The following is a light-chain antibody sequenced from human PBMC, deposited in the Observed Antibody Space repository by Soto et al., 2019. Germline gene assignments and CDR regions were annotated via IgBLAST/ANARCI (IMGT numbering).Light chain of an antibody. V-gene: IGKV1-5*01. CDR3: QQYHNYWT. Sequence: DIQMTQSPSTLSASVGDSVTISCRASQTINKWLAWYQQKPGKAPKLLIHDASNLQSGVTSTFSGSGSGTEFTLTISSLQPDDFATYYXQQYHNYWTVGQGTKVDI. J-gene: IGKJ1*01. CDR1: QTINKW. CDR2: DAS.